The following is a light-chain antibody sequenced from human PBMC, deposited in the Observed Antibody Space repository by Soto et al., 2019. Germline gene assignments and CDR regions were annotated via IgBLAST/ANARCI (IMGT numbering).Light chain of an antibody. CDR3: CSYAGSYTYV. V-gene: IGLV2-11*01. CDR1: SSDVGGYNY. J-gene: IGLJ1*01. CDR2: DVS. Sequence: QSALTQSRSVSGSPGQSVAISCTGTSSDVGGYNYVSWYQQHPGKAPKLIIYDVSKRPSGVPDRFSGSKSGNTASLAISGLQAEDEADYYCCSYAGSYTYVFGTGTKLTVL.